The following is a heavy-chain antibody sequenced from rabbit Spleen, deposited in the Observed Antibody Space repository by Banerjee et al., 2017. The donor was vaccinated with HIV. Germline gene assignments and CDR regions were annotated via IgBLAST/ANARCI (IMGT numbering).Heavy chain of an antibody. V-gene: IGHV1S40*01. CDR1: GFSFSSSYW. Sequence: QSLEESGGDLVKPGASLTLPCTASGFSFSSSYWICWVRQAPGKGLEWIACIYAGSSGTTYYASWAKGRFTISKTSSTTVTLQMTSLTAADTATYFCARDGAGGSYFALWGPGTLVTVS. J-gene: IGHJ6*01. CDR3: ARDGAGGSYFAL. CDR2: IYAGSSGTT. D-gene: IGHD8-1*01.